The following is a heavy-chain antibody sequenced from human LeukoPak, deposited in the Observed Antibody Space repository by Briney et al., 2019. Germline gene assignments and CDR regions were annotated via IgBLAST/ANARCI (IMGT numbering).Heavy chain of an antibody. Sequence: GGSLRLSCAASGFTFSSYGMSWVRQAPGKGLEWVSYISSSGSTIYYADSVKGRFTISRDNAKNSLYLQMNSLRAEDTAVYYCARADERWLQFWDYWGQGTLVTVSS. CDR2: ISSSGSTI. CDR3: ARADERWLQFWDY. CDR1: GFTFSSYG. V-gene: IGHV3-48*04. J-gene: IGHJ4*02. D-gene: IGHD5-24*01.